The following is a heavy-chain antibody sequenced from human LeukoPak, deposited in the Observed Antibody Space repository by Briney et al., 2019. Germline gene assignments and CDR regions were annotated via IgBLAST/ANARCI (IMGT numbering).Heavy chain of an antibody. CDR2: ITASGGST. J-gene: IGHJ4*02. V-gene: IGHV3-23*01. D-gene: IGHD3-10*01. CDR1: GFTFSTYA. CDR3: AKGGDTPKTPFDY. Sequence: QSGGSLRLSCAAYGFTFSTYAMSWVRQAPGEGLEWVSSITASGGSTYYPDSVRGRFTISRDNSKNTLYLQMNSLRAEDTAVYYCAKGGDTPKTPFDYWGQGTLVTVPS.